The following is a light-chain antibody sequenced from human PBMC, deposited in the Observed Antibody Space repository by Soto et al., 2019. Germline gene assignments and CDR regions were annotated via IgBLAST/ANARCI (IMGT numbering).Light chain of an antibody. Sequence: QSALTQSPSASGSPGQSVTISCTGTSSDVGAHNFVSWHQQHPGKAPKLMIYEVSKRPSGVPDRFSGSKSGNTASLTVSGLQPEDEADYYCSSYAGSNNYVFGTRTKVTVL. J-gene: IGLJ1*01. CDR3: SSYAGSNNYV. CDR1: SSDVGAHNF. V-gene: IGLV2-8*01. CDR2: EVS.